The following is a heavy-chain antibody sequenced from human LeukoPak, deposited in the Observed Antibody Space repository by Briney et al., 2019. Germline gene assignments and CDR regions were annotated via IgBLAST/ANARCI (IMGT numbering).Heavy chain of an antibody. J-gene: IGHJ5*02. D-gene: IGHD6-13*01. CDR3: AKTPNYGIAAAANWFDP. Sequence: PGGSPRLSCAASGFTFTSYAMSWVRQAPGKGLEWVSAISGSGGSTYYADSVKGRFTISRDNSKNTLYLQMNSLRAEDTAVYYCAKTPNYGIAAAANWFDPWGQGTLVTVSS. CDR1: GFTFTSYA. CDR2: ISGSGGST. V-gene: IGHV3-23*01.